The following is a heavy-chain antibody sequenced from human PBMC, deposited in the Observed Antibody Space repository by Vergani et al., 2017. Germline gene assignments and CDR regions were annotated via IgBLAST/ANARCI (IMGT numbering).Heavy chain of an antibody. J-gene: IGHJ4*02. D-gene: IGHD4-11*01. CDR3: AKDLSYSTAGPHFDS. CDR2: ISYDGDRR. CDR1: GFSFRGHV. Sequence: QVHLVESGGGVVQPGRSLTLSCVASGFSFRGHVMHWVRQAPGKGLEWVAMISYDGDRRDYGDFAKGRFTISRDSSKTVYLQMNSLRVEDTAMYFCAKDLSYSTAGPHFDSRGQGTLVTVSS. V-gene: IGHV3-30*18.